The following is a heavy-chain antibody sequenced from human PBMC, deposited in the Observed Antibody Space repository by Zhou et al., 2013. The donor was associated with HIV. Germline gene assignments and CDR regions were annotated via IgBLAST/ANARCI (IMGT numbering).Heavy chain of an antibody. CDR3: ARDKGYSSSWYEVNYYYYYMDV. V-gene: IGHV1-69*05. D-gene: IGHD6-13*01. J-gene: IGHJ6*03. CDR1: GGTFSSYA. CDR2: IIPIFGTA. Sequence: QVQLVQSGAEVKKPGSSVKVSCKASGGTFSSYAISWVRQAPGQGLEWMGGIIPIFGTANYAQKFQGRVTITTDESTSTAYMELSSLRSEDTAVYYCARDKGYSSSWYEVNYYYYYMDVWGKGDHGSPSP.